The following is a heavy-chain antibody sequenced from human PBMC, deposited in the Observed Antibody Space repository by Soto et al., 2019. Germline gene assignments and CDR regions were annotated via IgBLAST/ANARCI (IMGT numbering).Heavy chain of an antibody. CDR2: ISGSGGST. CDR3: AKDLFTVNTGSDAFDT. J-gene: IGHJ3*02. CDR1: GFTLSSYA. Sequence: GGSLRLSCAASGFTLSSYAMCWVRQAQGKGLEWVSAISGSGGSTYYADSVKGRFTISRDNSKNTLYLQMNSLSAEDTAVYYCAKDLFTVNTGSDAFDTWGQENMVTISS. D-gene: IGHD3-10*01. V-gene: IGHV3-23*01.